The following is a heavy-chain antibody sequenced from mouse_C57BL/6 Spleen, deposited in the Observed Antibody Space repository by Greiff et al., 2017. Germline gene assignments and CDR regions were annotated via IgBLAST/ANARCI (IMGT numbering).Heavy chain of an antibody. CDR1: GYTFTSYW. D-gene: IGHD3-2*02. V-gene: IGHV1-59*01. CDR2: IDPSDSYT. CDR3: ARGGDSSGYYFDY. J-gene: IGHJ2*01. Sequence: QVQLQQPGAELVRPGTSVKLSCKASGYTFTSYWMHWVKQRPGQGLEWIGVIDPSDSYTNYNQKFKGKATLTVDTSSSTAYMQLSSLTSEDSAVYYCARGGDSSGYYFDYWGQGTTLTVSS.